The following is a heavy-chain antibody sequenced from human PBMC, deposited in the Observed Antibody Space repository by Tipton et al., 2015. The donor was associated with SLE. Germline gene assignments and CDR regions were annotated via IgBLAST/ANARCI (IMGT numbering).Heavy chain of an antibody. CDR1: GDSLISDYF. D-gene: IGHD7-27*01. J-gene: IGHJ6*03. Sequence: TLSLTCAVSGDSLISDYFWGWIRQPPGKGLEWIGNIFHTGTTYSTPSLKSRITISVDTSNNQFSLRLRSVTAADTAVYYCTRQRGTAYYYYHMDVWGKGTTVTVSS. CDR3: TRQRGTAYYYYHMDV. CDR2: IFHTGTT. V-gene: IGHV4-38-2*01.